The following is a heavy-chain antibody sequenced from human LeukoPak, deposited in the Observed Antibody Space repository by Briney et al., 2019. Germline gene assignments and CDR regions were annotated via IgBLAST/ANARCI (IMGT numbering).Heavy chain of an antibody. Sequence: GESLKISCKGSGYSFTSYWIGWVRQMPGKGLEWMGIIYPGDSDTRYSPSFQGQVTISADKYISTAYLQWSSLKASDTAMYYCARRNYYGSGSYYMWFDPWGQGTLVTVSS. CDR1: GYSFTSYW. V-gene: IGHV5-51*01. J-gene: IGHJ5*02. CDR2: IYPGDSDT. D-gene: IGHD3-10*01. CDR3: ARRNYYGSGSYYMWFDP.